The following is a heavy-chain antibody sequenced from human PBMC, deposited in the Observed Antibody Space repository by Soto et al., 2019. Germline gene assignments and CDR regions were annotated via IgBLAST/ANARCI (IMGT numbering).Heavy chain of an antibody. D-gene: IGHD3-16*01. CDR2: ISYDGNYI. V-gene: IGHV3-30*18. CDR1: GFDFSSYA. Sequence: QMQLVESGGGVVQPGASLRLSCEASGFDFSSYAMHWVRQAPGKGLEWVGVISYDGNYIYYADSVKGRFTISRDNSKNTLYVQVNSLRPEDTAVYYCAKGILSATIGPYAMDVWGQGTTVTVSS. CDR3: AKGILSATIGPYAMDV. J-gene: IGHJ6*02.